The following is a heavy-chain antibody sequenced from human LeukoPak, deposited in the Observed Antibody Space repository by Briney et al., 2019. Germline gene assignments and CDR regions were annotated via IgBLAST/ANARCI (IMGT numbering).Heavy chain of an antibody. Sequence: HPGGSLRLSCAASGFTFSSYAMSWVRQAPGKGLEWVSAISGSGGSTYYADSVKGRFTISRDSSKNTLYLQMNSLRAEDTAVYYCARDLQADSSGWDDAFDIWGQGTMVTVSS. CDR1: GFTFSSYA. D-gene: IGHD6-19*01. CDR2: ISGSGGST. CDR3: ARDLQADSSGWDDAFDI. V-gene: IGHV3-23*01. J-gene: IGHJ3*02.